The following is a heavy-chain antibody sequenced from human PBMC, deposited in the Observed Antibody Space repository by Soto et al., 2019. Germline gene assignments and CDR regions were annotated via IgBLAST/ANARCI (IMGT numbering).Heavy chain of an antibody. CDR1: GFTFSRYA. J-gene: IGHJ4*02. CDR3: AKDSTRIAVAGSLDY. V-gene: IGHV3-23*01. CDR2: LSGSGDSI. Sequence: PGGSLRLSCAASGFTFSRYAMTWVRQAPGKGLEWVSALSGSGDSIYYADSVKGRFTISRDNSKNTLYLQMNSLRAEDTAVYYCAKDSTRIAVAGSLDYWGQGTLVTVSS. D-gene: IGHD6-19*01.